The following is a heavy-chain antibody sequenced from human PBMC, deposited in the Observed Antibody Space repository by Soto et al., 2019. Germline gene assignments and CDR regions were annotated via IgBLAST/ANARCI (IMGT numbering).Heavy chain of an antibody. CDR3: ARQSCRSTTCYSWVTWFDP. V-gene: IGHV4-59*08. CDR1: GGSISRYY. J-gene: IGHJ5*02. Sequence: SETLSLTCTVSGGSISRYYWSWIRQPPGKGLEWIGYIYYSGSTNYNPSLKSRVTISVDTSKNQFSLKLSSATAADTAVYYCARQSCRSTTCYSWVTWFDPWGQGTLVTVSS. D-gene: IGHD2-2*01. CDR2: IYYSGST.